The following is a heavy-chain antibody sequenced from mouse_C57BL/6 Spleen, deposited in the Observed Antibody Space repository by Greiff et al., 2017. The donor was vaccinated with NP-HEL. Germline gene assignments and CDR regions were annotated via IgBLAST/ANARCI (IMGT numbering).Heavy chain of an antibody. Sequence: DVQLQESGGGLVKPGGSLKLSCAASGFTFSSYAMSWVRQTPEKRLEWVATISDGGSYTYYPDNVKGRFTISRDNAKNNLYLQMSHLKSEDTAMYYCARDHYYGSSFDYWGQGTTLTVSS. D-gene: IGHD1-1*01. CDR1: GFTFSSYA. J-gene: IGHJ2*01. CDR3: ARDHYYGSSFDY. V-gene: IGHV5-4*01. CDR2: ISDGGSYT.